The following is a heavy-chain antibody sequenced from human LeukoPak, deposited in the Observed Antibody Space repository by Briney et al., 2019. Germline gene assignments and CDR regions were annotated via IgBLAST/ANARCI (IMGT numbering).Heavy chain of an antibody. CDR3: ASHRVGDGRKETGSVDY. J-gene: IGHJ4*02. Sequence: KASGTLSLTCTVSGGSISSYYWSWIRQPPGKGLEWIGYIYYSGSTNYNPSLKSRVTISVDTSKNQFSLKLSSVTAADTAVYYCASHRVGDGRKETGSVDYWGQGTLVTVSS. D-gene: IGHD1-1*01. CDR1: GGSISSYY. V-gene: IGHV4-59*01. CDR2: IYYSGST.